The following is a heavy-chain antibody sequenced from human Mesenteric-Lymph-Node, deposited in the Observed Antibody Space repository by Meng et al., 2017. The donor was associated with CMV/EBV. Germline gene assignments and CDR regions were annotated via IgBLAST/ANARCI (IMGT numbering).Heavy chain of an antibody. Sequence: TFNTYGFSWVRQTPGQGLEWMGGIVPIFGVPSYAQKFQGSVTITADKSTGTVYMELSSLRSEDTAVYYCARGSPVRGITNFWFHDDWGQGTLVTVSS. J-gene: IGHJ4*01. CDR2: IVPIFGVP. CDR1: TFNTYG. D-gene: IGHD3-10*01. CDR3: ARGSPVRGITNFWFHDD. V-gene: IGHV1-69*17.